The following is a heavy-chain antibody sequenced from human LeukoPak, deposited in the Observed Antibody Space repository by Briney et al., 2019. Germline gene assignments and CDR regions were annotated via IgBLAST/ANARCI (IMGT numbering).Heavy chain of an antibody. Sequence: PSETLSLTRAVYGGSFGGYYWTRIRQPPGKGLEWIGRINHGGITSYNPSLQSRVTMSVDASKNQFSLNLTSVTAADTAMYYCARGGYFDWFSFAYWGQGSLVTVSS. J-gene: IGHJ4*01. CDR1: GGSFGGYY. CDR3: ARGGYFDWFSFAY. D-gene: IGHD3-9*01. V-gene: IGHV4-34*01. CDR2: INHGGIT.